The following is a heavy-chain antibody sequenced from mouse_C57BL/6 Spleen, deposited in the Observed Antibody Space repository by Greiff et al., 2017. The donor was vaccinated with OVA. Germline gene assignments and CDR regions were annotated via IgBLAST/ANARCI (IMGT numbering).Heavy chain of an antibody. J-gene: IGHJ3*01. D-gene: IGHD4-1*02. CDR2: IRSKSNNYAT. CDR3: VRPQLGPLSWFAY. Sequence: EVQRVESGGGLVQPKGSLKLSCAASGFSFNTYAMNWVRQAPGKGLEWVARIRSKSNNYATYYADSVKDRFTISRDDSESMLYLQMNNLKTEDTAMYYCVRPQLGPLSWFAYWGQGTLVTVSA. V-gene: IGHV10-1*01. CDR1: GFSFNTYA.